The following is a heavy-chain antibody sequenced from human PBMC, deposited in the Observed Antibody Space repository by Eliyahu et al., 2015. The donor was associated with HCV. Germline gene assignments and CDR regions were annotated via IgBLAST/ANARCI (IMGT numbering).Heavy chain of an antibody. Sequence: QVQLVESGGGLVKPGGSLRLSCAASGFXFSDYYMSWIRQAPGKGLEWVSYISSSSSYTNYADSVKGRFTISRDNAKNSLYLQMNSLRAEDTAVYYCARDATSYYYDSNGLDYWGQGTLVTVSS. CDR1: GFXFSDYY. J-gene: IGHJ4*02. D-gene: IGHD3-22*01. CDR2: ISSSSSYT. V-gene: IGHV3-11*06. CDR3: ARDATSYYYDSNGLDY.